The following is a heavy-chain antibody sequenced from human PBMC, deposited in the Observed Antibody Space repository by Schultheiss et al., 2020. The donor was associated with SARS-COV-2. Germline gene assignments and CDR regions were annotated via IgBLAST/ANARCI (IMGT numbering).Heavy chain of an antibody. D-gene: IGHD2-15*01. CDR3: ARGAVVVGYYFDY. Sequence: SVKVSCKASGYTFTSYGISWVRQAPGQGLEWMGGIIPIFGTANYAQKFQGRVTITADESTSTAYMELSSLRSEDTAVYYCARGAVVVGYYFDYWGQGTLVTVSS. J-gene: IGHJ4*02. CDR1: GYTFTSYG. CDR2: IIPIFGTA. V-gene: IGHV1-69*13.